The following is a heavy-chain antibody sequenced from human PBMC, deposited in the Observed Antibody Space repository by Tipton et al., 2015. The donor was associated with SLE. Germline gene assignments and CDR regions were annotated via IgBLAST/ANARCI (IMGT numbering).Heavy chain of an antibody. V-gene: IGHV4-4*07. CDR1: GGSINSHY. D-gene: IGHD1-14*01. CDR2: INTSGST. CDR3: ARNADGSFDY. Sequence: TLSLTCTVSGGSINSHYWTWIRQPAGKGLEWIGRINTSGSTLYNPSLKSRVTISVDTSKNQFSLRASSVTAADTAVYYCARNADGSFDYWGQGTLVTVSS. J-gene: IGHJ4*02.